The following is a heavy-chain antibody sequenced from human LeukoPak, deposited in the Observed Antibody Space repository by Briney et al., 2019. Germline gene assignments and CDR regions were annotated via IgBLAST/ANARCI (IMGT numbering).Heavy chain of an antibody. Sequence: PGGSLRLSCAASGFTFSKAWMTWVRQSAGKGLEWVGRIKSRADGGTTDYPAPVKGRFTISRDDEKNTVYLEINSLTTEDSAVYYYTTVGSSWGFDYWGQGTLVTVSS. D-gene: IGHD6-13*01. CDR3: TTVGSSWGFDY. CDR2: IKSRADGGTT. V-gene: IGHV3-15*01. J-gene: IGHJ4*02. CDR1: GFTFSKAW.